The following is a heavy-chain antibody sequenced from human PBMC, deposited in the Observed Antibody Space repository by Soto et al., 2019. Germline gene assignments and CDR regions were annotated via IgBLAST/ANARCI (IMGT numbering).Heavy chain of an antibody. J-gene: IGHJ4*02. CDR2: IYHSGST. CDR1: GGSISSSNW. D-gene: IGHD3-3*01. V-gene: IGHV4-4*02. Sequence: PSETLSLTCAVSGGSISSSNWWSWVRQPPGKGLEWIGEIYHSGSTNYNPSLKSRVTISVDKSKNQFSLKLSSVTAADTAVYYCASANFWSGYYPLAGWGQGSLVTVSS. CDR3: ASANFWSGYYPLAG.